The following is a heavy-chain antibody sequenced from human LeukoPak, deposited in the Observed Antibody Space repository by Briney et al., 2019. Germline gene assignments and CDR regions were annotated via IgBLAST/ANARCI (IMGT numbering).Heavy chain of an antibody. D-gene: IGHD6-13*01. Sequence: GGSLRLSCAASGFTFSSYSMNWVRQAPGKGLEWVPSISSSSSYIYYADSVKGRFTISRDNAKNSLYLQMNSLRAEDTAVYYCARARAAAGIGYYYYYMDVWGKGTTVTISS. CDR1: GFTFSSYS. V-gene: IGHV3-21*01. CDR2: ISSSSSYI. CDR3: ARARAAAGIGYYYYYMDV. J-gene: IGHJ6*03.